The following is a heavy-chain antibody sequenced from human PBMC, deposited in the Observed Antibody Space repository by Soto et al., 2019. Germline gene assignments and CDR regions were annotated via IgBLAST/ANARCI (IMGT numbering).Heavy chain of an antibody. Sequence: GGSLRLSCAASGFTFSSYAMSWVRQAPGKGLEWVSAISGSGGSTYYADSVKGRFTISRDNSKNTLYLKMNSLRAEDTAVYYCAKPNGYGPYILTAPTYYFDYWGQGTLVTVSS. CDR2: ISGSGGST. D-gene: IGHD3-9*01. CDR3: AKPNGYGPYILTAPTYYFDY. J-gene: IGHJ4*02. V-gene: IGHV3-23*01. CDR1: GFTFSSYA.